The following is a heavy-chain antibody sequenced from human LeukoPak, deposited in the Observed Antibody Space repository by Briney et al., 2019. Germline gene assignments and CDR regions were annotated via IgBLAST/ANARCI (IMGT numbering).Heavy chain of an antibody. CDR3: ARGGYCSSTSCFSWFDP. J-gene: IGHJ5*02. Sequence: ASVKVSCKASGYTFTSYDISWVRQAPGQGLEWMGGIIPIFGTANYAQKFQGRVTITADESTSTAYMELSSLRSEDTAVYYCARGGYCSSTSCFSWFDPWGQGTLVTVSS. V-gene: IGHV1-69*13. CDR2: IIPIFGTA. CDR1: GYTFTSYD. D-gene: IGHD2-2*01.